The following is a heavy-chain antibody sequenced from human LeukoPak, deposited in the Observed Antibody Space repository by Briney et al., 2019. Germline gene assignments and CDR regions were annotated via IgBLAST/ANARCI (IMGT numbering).Heavy chain of an antibody. D-gene: IGHD2-2*01. CDR2: IIPIFGTA. CDR1: GGTFSSYA. V-gene: IGHV1-69*05. CDR3: ARDIVVVPAEGNAFDI. J-gene: IGHJ3*02. Sequence: GASVKVSCKASGGTFSSYAISWERQAPGQGLERMGGIIPIFGTANYAQKFQGRVTITTDESTSTAYMELSSLRSEDTAVYYCARDIVVVPAEGNAFDIWGQGTMVIVSS.